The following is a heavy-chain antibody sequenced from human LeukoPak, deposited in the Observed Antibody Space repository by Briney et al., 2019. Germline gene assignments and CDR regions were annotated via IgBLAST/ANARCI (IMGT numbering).Heavy chain of an antibody. Sequence: SETLSLTCTVSGGSISSYYWSWIRQPPGKGLEWIGYIYYSGSTNYNPSLKSRVTISVDTSKNQFSLKLTSVTAADTAVYYCARGGEGYPLPHYFDYWGRGTLVTVSS. CDR2: IYYSGST. J-gene: IGHJ4*02. CDR1: GGSISSYY. D-gene: IGHD5-18*01. CDR3: ARGGEGYPLPHYFDY. V-gene: IGHV4-59*01.